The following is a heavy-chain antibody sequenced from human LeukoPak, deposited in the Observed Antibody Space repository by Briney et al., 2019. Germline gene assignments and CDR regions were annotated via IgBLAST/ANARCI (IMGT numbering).Heavy chain of an antibody. J-gene: IGHJ6*02. Sequence: AGGSLRLSCAASGFTLSSYAMSWVRQAPGKGLEWVSTISGSGDSTYYADSVRGRFTISRDNSKNTLYLQMNSLRAEGTAIYYCAKDLGYSNYHYYGMDVWGQGTTVTVSS. CDR3: AKDLGYSNYHYYGMDV. V-gene: IGHV3-23*01. CDR2: ISGSGDST. D-gene: IGHD4-11*01. CDR1: GFTLSSYA.